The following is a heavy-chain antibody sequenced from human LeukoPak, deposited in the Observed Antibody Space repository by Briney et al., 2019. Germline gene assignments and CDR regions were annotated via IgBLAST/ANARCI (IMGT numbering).Heavy chain of an antibody. Sequence: GGSLRLSCAASGFTLSSYDLSWVRQTPGKGLECVSAISRGVGSTYYADSVKGRFTISRDNSKNTLYPQMNNLRADDTAVYYCAKKGQADDYGKPDWGQGTLVTVSS. V-gene: IGHV3-23*01. J-gene: IGHJ4*02. CDR3: AKKGQADDYGKPD. CDR1: GFTLSSYD. CDR2: ISRGVGST. D-gene: IGHD4-17*01.